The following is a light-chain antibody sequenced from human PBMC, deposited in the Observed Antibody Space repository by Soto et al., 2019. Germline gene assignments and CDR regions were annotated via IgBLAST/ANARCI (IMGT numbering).Light chain of an antibody. J-gene: IGKJ2*01. CDR2: DAS. V-gene: IGKV3-15*01. CDR3: QQYNSWPPAA. Sequence: EIVMTQSPATLSVSPGERATISCRASQSIGITLAWHQQKPGQAPRLLIYDASTSATGVPARFSGSGSGTEFTLTISSMQSEDFEVYYCQQYNSWPPAAFGQGTKLEIK. CDR1: QSIGIT.